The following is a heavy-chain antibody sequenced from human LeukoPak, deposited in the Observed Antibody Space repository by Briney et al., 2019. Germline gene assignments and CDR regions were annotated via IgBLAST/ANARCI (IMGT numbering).Heavy chain of an antibody. CDR3: ARPKDCSGGSCYYYFDY. CDR1: GGSINNYY. J-gene: IGHJ4*02. Sequence: SETLSLTCTVSGGSINNYYWSWIRQPAGKGLEWIGRVYTSGTTNYNPSLKSRVTISVDTSKNQFSLKLSSVPAADTAVYYCARPKDCSGGSCYYYFDYWGQGALVTVSS. V-gene: IGHV4-4*07. CDR2: VYTSGTT. D-gene: IGHD2-15*01.